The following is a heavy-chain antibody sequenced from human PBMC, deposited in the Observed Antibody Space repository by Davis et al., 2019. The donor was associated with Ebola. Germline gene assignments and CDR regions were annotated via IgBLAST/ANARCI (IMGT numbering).Heavy chain of an antibody. Sequence: SETLSLTCTVSGGSISSYYWSWIRQPPGKGLEWIGYISYSGSTNYNPSLKSRVTISVDTSKNQFSLKLSSVTAADTAVYYCARDDYYGSGSRRGDGMDVWGQGTAVTVSS. CDR2: ISYSGST. V-gene: IGHV4-59*01. D-gene: IGHD3-10*01. J-gene: IGHJ6*02. CDR3: ARDDYYGSGSRRGDGMDV. CDR1: GGSISSYY.